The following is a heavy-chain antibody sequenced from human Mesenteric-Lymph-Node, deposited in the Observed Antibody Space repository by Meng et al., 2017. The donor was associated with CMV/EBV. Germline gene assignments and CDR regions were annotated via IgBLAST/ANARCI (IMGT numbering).Heavy chain of an antibody. CDR2: IYYSGST. Sequence: SETLSLTCTVSGGSLSSGSYYWGWIRQPPGKGLEWIGSIYYSGSTYYNPSLKSRVTLSVDTSKNQFSLKLSSVTAADTAVYYCARVGRFLEWLLYHYYYGMDVWGQGTTVTVSS. CDR1: GGSLSSGSYY. J-gene: IGHJ6*02. CDR3: ARVGRFLEWLLYHYYYGMDV. D-gene: IGHD3-3*01. V-gene: IGHV4-39*01.